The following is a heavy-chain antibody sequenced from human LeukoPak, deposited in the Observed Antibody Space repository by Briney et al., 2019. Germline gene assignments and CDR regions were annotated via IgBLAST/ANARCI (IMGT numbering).Heavy chain of an antibody. Sequence: PRGSLRLSCAASGFTFSSYSMNWVRQAPGKGLEWVSYISGSGSSIYYADSVKGRFTISRDNAKNSLYLQMNSLRDEDTAVYYCAREGGPVAGTRVYWGQGTLVTVSS. CDR3: AREGGPVAGTRVY. CDR1: GFTFSSYS. J-gene: IGHJ4*02. D-gene: IGHD6-19*01. CDR2: ISGSGSSI. V-gene: IGHV3-48*02.